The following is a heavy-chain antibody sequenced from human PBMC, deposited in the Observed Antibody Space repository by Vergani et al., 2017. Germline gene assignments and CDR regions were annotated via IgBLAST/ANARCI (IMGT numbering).Heavy chain of an antibody. CDR2: IDRNDNT. CDR1: GFSLNTSGLR. Sequence: QVTLTESGPALVKPTQTLTLTCAVSGFSLNTSGLRVSWLRQPPGKALEWLERIDRNDNTFYNESLKTRLTISKDTSKNQVVLAMTNVGPVDTATYYCARTGYSRGGYYFDFCGQGTLVTVSS. V-gene: IGHV2-70*04. D-gene: IGHD1-26*01. J-gene: IGHJ4*02. CDR3: ARTGYSRGGYYFDF.